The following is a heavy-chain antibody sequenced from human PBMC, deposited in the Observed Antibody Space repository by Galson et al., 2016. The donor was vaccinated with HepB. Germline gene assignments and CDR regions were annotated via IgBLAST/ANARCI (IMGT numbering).Heavy chain of an antibody. D-gene: IGHD4-17*01. CDR1: GFTFNIYA. CDR3: AKGLYGDYSYFDD. Sequence: SLRLSCAASGFTFNIYAMSWVRQAPGKGLEWVAAIAGSGAPTNYADSVKGRFTISRDSSKNTLYLQMNSLRAEDTAVYYCAKGLYGDYSYFDDWGQGTPVTVSS. V-gene: IGHV3-23*01. CDR2: IAGSGAPT. J-gene: IGHJ4*02.